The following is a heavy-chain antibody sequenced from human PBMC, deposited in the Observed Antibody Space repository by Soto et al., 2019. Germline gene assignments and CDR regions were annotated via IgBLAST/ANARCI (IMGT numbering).Heavy chain of an antibody. CDR2: INEDGSEK. D-gene: IGHD3-16*01. J-gene: IGHJ4*02. V-gene: IGHV3-7*03. CDR3: ARTGWPQSSYYFDY. CDR1: GFRFSLFW. Sequence: GGSLRLSCAASGFRFSLFWMSWVRQTPGKGLEWVANINEDGSEKFFADSVKGRFAISRDNAKNSLSLQMNSLTADDTAVYYCARTGWPQSSYYFDYWGQGTLVTVSS.